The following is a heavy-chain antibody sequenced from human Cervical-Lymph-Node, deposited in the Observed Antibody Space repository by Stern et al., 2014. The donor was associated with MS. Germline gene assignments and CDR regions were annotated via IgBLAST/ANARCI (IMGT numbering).Heavy chain of an antibody. Sequence: QLGESGGGLVLPGRSLRLSCRLSGFTFAAYAMHWVRQVPRPGLERVFGISWNGGSIGYADSVKGRFTSSRDNAKNALHLQMNSLRTEETAWYYCAKGLAVEYYHHGMDVWGQGTTVTVSS. V-gene: IGHV3-9*01. J-gene: IGHJ6*02. CDR1: GFTFAAYA. D-gene: IGHD6-19*01. CDR2: ISWNGGSI. CDR3: AKGLAVEYYHHGMDV.